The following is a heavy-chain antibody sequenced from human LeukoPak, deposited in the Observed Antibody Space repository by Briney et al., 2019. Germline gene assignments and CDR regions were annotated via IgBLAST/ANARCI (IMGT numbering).Heavy chain of an antibody. CDR1: GYTFTGYY. CDR2: INPNSGGT. V-gene: IGHV1-2*02. CDR3: GAVKTYYYDTSGYYFTLNAFDI. Sequence: GASVKVSCKASGYTFTGYYMHWVRQAPGQGLEWMGWINPNSGGTNYAQKFQRRVTMTEDTSTDTAYMELSSLRSEDTAVYCCGAVKTYYYDTSGYYFTLNAFDIWGQGTMVTVSS. D-gene: IGHD3-22*01. J-gene: IGHJ3*02.